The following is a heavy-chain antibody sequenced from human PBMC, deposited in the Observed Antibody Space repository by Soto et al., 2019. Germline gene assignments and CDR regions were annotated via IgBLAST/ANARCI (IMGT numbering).Heavy chain of an antibody. D-gene: IGHD6-19*01. CDR1: GFNFRSYA. CDR2: ISGSGSTT. CDR3: AKGLAAMAVAGTGPFDF. V-gene: IGHV3-23*01. Sequence: EVQLLESGGNLVQPGGSLRLSCAASGFNFRSYAMSWVRQAPGKGLEWLSAISGSGSTTYFADSVKGRFNSSRDNSKNTLYLQRTDLRAEDTGVYFCAKGLAAMAVAGTGPFDFWGQGNLVTVSS. J-gene: IGHJ4*02.